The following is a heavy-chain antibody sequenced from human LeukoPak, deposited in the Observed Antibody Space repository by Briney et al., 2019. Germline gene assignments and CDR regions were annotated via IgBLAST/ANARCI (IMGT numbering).Heavy chain of an antibody. CDR1: GFTFDSYA. J-gene: IGHJ4*02. V-gene: IGHV3-23*01. Sequence: GGSLRLSCAASGFTFDSYAVSWVRQAPGKGLEWVSAISGRGLDTYYADSVKGRFTGSRDNSKNTVYLQMNSLRAEDTAIYYCAREREGSSLNWGQGTLVTVSS. CDR3: AREREGSSLN. CDR2: ISGRGLDT. D-gene: IGHD2-15*01.